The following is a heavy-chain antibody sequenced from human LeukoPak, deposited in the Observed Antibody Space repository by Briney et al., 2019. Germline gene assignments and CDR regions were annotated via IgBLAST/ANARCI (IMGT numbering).Heavy chain of an antibody. Sequence: SGGSLRLSCAASGFTFNDYAMHWVRQAPWKGLEWVSLISWDSGNTYYADSVKGRFTISRDNSKNSLSLQMNSLRAEDTALYYCAKGPGAAVGKRYIQHWGQGTLVTVSS. V-gene: IGHV3-43D*03. J-gene: IGHJ1*01. D-gene: IGHD6-13*01. CDR3: AKGPGAAVGKRYIQH. CDR2: ISWDSGNT. CDR1: GFTFNDYA.